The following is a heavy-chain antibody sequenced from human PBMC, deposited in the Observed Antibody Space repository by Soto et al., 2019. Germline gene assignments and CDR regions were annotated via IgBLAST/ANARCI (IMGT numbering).Heavy chain of an antibody. CDR2: IHYTGNT. D-gene: IGHD2-2*01. CDR1: GDSISSYY. Sequence: QVQLQESGPGLVKPSETLSLTCTVSGDSISSYYWSWIRQPPGKGLEWIGYIHYTGNTNHNPSLKSRITLSVDPAQNQFSLKLSAVTAADTGGYYWSKDRTSVYWYFHLWGRGPLVRVSS. V-gene: IGHV4-59*01. J-gene: IGHJ2*01. CDR3: SKDRTSVYWYFHL.